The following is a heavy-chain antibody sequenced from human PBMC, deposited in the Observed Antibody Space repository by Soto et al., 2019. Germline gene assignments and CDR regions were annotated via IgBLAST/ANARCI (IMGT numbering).Heavy chain of an antibody. CDR2: INPETGGT. CDR1: GYTFTGYY. V-gene: IGHV1-2*02. Sequence: QVQLVQSGADVKTPGASVRVSCKASGYTFTGYYVHWVREAPGQGLEWMRWINPETGGTSYAQKFQGRVTLSRDTSINTAYLELSRLRFGDAAVYFCARERYQVISDGMDVWGQGTTVTVSS. J-gene: IGHJ6*02. CDR3: ARERYQVISDGMDV. D-gene: IGHD2-2*01.